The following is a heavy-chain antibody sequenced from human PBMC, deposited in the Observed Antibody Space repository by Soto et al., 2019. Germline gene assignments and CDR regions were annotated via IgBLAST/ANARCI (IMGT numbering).Heavy chain of an antibody. CDR2: IKQEGSEK. CDR3: ARELSIAGTYFDY. CDR1: GFTFSSYW. V-gene: IGHV3-7*01. Sequence: GGSLRLSCAASGFTFSSYWMSWVRQAPGKGVGWVANIKQEGSEKYYVDPVKGRFTISRDNPKNSLYLQMNSLRAEDTAVYYCARELSIAGTYFDYWGQGTLVTVSS. D-gene: IGHD6-13*01. J-gene: IGHJ4*02.